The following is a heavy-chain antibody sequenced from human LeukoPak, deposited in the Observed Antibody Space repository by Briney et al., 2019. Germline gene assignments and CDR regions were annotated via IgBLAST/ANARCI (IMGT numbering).Heavy chain of an antibody. CDR3: AREGPDFWSGYYIDY. D-gene: IGHD3-3*01. V-gene: IGHV1-18*01. CDR2: ISAYNGNT. Sequence: APVKVSCKASGYTFTSYGISWVRQAPGQGLEWMGWISAYNGNTNYAQKLQGRVTMTTDTSTSTAYMELRSLRSDDTAVYYCAREGPDFWSGYYIDYWGQGTLVTVSS. J-gene: IGHJ4*02. CDR1: GYTFTSYG.